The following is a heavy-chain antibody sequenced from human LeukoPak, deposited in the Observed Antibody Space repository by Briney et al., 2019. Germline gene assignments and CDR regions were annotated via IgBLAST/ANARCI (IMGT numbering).Heavy chain of an antibody. V-gene: IGHV4-39*01. J-gene: IGHJ4*02. CDR2: IYYSGST. D-gene: IGHD3-3*01. Sequence: SETLSLTCTVSGDSISSSTYYWGWIRQPPGKGLEWIGSIYYSGSTYYNPSLKSRVTISVDTSKNQFSLKLRSVSDADTAAYYCARQGDFWSGYPSDYWGQGTLVTVSS. CDR1: GDSISSSTYY. CDR3: ARQGDFWSGYPSDY.